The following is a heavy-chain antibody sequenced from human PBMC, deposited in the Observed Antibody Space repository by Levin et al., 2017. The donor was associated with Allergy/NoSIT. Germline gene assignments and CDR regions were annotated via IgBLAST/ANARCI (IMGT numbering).Heavy chain of an antibody. V-gene: IGHV3-11*05. CDR2: ISGTSSAI. Sequence: GESLKISCAASGFTFRDYYMSWIRQAPGKGLELVSHISGTSSAIIYADSVKGRFTISRDNAQNSLYLQMNSLRAADTAVYFCARGPFAAAAHYWGQGTLVTVSS. CDR3: ARGPFAAAAHY. CDR1: GFTFRDYY. D-gene: IGHD6-13*01. J-gene: IGHJ4*02.